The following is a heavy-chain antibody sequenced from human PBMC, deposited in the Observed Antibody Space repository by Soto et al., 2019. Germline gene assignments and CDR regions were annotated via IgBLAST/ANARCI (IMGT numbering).Heavy chain of an antibody. D-gene: IGHD2-15*01. CDR2: IYHSGRT. CDR1: GGSISSSNW. J-gene: IGHJ4*02. V-gene: IGHV4-4*01. CDR3: ARAGCSGGTCYSEKYYFDY. Sequence: QVQLQESGPGLVKPSGTLSLTCAVSGGSISSSNWWSWVRQPPGKGLEWIGEIYHSGRTNYNPSLKSRVTISVDKSKILRSLTLTSVAAADTAVYCCARAGCSGGTCYSEKYYFDYWGQGTLVTVSS.